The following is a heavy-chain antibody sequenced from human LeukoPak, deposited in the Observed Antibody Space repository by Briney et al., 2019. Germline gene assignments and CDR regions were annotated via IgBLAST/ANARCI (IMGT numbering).Heavy chain of an antibody. V-gene: IGHV3-66*02. CDR2: IHNGGDT. D-gene: IGHD2-15*01. CDR3: ARERYCSGASCPNSNRYFDF. Sequence: GGSLRLSCTASGFSVSANHMSWVRQAPGKGLEWVSVIHNGGDTYYADSVKGRFTISRDNSKNTLYLQMNSLRAEDTAVYYCARERYCSGASCPNSNRYFDFWGLGTLVTVSS. CDR1: GFSVSANH. J-gene: IGHJ4*02.